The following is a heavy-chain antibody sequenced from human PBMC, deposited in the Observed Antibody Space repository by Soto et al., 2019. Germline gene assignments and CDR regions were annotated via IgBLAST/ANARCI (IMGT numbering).Heavy chain of an antibody. J-gene: IGHJ5*01. Sequence: QLQLQESGPGLVKASETLSLSCSVSGGSITGTNNYLWAWIRQPPGKELEWIGSIHYSGATYYHPSLKSRVTISVDTSKSHFSLRLRSVTAADSAVYYCVRQGMILGSYNWFDPWGQGTLVTVSS. CDR2: IHYSGAT. CDR3: VRQGMILGSYNWFDP. D-gene: IGHD7-27*01. CDR1: GGSITGTNNY. V-gene: IGHV4-39*01.